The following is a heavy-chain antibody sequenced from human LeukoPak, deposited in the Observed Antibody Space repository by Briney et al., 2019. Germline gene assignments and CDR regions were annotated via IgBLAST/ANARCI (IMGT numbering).Heavy chain of an antibody. D-gene: IGHD3-22*01. CDR3: ARLDYYDTKYYFDY. Sequence: SETLSLTCTVSGGSISSGDYYWGWIRQPPGKGLEWIGSIYYSGTTYYNPSLRSRVTISIDTSKNQFSLKLRSVTAADTALYYCARLDYYDTKYYFDYWGQGTLVTVSS. V-gene: IGHV4-39*01. J-gene: IGHJ4*02. CDR2: IYYSGTT. CDR1: GGSISSGDYY.